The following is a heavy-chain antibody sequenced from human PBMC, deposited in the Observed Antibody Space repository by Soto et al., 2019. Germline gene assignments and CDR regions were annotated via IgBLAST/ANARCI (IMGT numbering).Heavy chain of an antibody. CDR1: GGTFSSYT. CDR3: ASSYDLFTGYPPLSDY. J-gene: IGHJ4*02. CDR2: IIPILGIA. V-gene: IGHV1-69*02. Sequence: QVQLVQSGAEVKKPGSSVKVSCQASGGTFSSYTISWVRQAPGQGLEWMGRIIPILGIANYAQKFQGRVTITADKSTSTAYMELSSLRPEYTAVYYCASSYDLFTGYPPLSDYSGKGTLVTVSS. D-gene: IGHD5-12*01.